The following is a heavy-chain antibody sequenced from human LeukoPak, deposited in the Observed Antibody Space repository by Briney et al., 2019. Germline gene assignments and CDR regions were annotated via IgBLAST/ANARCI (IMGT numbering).Heavy chain of an antibody. CDR1: GFTFSSYS. J-gene: IGHJ4*02. V-gene: IGHV3-21*01. CDR3: ARHRFTGYHDF. Sequence: PGGSLRLSCAASGFTFSSYSMNSVREAPGEGLEWVSSISSSSSYIYYADSVKGRFTISRDNAKNTLYLQMNSLRAEDTAVYYCARHRFTGYHDFWGQGTLVTVSS. D-gene: IGHD3-9*01. CDR2: ISSSSSYI.